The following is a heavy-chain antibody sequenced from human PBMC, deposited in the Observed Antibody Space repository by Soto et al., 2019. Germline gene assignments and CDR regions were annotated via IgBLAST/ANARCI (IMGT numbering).Heavy chain of an antibody. Sequence: SETLSLTCTVSGGSISSSSYYWGWIRQPPGKGLEWIGSIYYSGSTYYNPSLKSRVTISVDTSKNQFSLKLSSVTAADTAVYYCARHGMYYYDSSGYYRNWFDPWGQGTLVTVSS. V-gene: IGHV4-39*01. D-gene: IGHD3-22*01. J-gene: IGHJ5*02. CDR3: ARHGMYYYDSSGYYRNWFDP. CDR1: GGSISSSSYY. CDR2: IYYSGST.